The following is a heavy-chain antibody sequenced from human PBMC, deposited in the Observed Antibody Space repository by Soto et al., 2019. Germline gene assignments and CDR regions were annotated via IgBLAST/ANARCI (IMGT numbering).Heavy chain of an antibody. V-gene: IGHV4-61*08. CDR1: GVSVSSGDYY. CDR3: ARIPVATAMIYWRDT. Sequence: QVQLQESGPGLVKPSETRSLTCTVSGVSVSSGDYYWSWIRHPPGKGLDWIGYIYYSGNTNYNPSIKSRGTLSTDTSKNLFSLKLPSVTAADTAVYYCARIPVATAMIYWRDTWGQGTLVTVSS. D-gene: IGHD5-18*01. J-gene: IGHJ5*02. CDR2: IYYSGNT.